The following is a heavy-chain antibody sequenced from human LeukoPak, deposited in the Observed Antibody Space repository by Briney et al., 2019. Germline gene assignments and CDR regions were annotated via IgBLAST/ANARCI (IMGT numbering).Heavy chain of an antibody. V-gene: IGHV3-53*01. CDR2: IYSGGST. D-gene: IGHD3-10*01. CDR3: ARGPYGSGGYWVDY. CDR1: GFTVSSNY. J-gene: IGHJ4*02. Sequence: GGSLRLSCAASGFTVSSNYMSWVRQAPGKGLEWVSVIYSGGSTYYADSVKGRFTISRDNSKNTLYLQMNSLRAEDTAVCYCARGPYGSGGYWVDYWGQGTLVTVSS.